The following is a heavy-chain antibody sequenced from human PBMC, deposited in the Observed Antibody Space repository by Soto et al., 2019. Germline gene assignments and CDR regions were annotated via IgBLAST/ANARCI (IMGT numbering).Heavy chain of an antibody. CDR2: IYPGDSDT. CDR3: ARRPVTREAVFDY. CDR1: GYSFTSYW. D-gene: IGHD4-17*01. J-gene: IGHJ4*02. Sequence: LKLSCKGSGYSFTSYWIGWVRQMPGKGLEWMGIIYPGDSDTRYSPSFQGQVTISADKSISTAYLQWSSLKASDTAMYYCARRPVTREAVFDYWGQGTLVTVSS. V-gene: IGHV5-51*01.